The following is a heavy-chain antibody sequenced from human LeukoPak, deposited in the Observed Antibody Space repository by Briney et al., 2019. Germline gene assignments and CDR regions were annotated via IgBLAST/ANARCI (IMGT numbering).Heavy chain of an antibody. V-gene: IGHV1-2*02. D-gene: IGHD2-2*01. CDR2: INPNSGGT. CDR3: ARDRRYCSSTSCYETYYYYGMDV. Sequence: ASVTVSCKASGYTFTGYYMHWVRQAPGQGLEWMGWINPNSGGTNYAQKFQGRVTMTRDTSISTAYMELSMLRSDDTAVYYCARDRRYCSSTSCYETYYYYGMDVWGQGTTVTVSS. J-gene: IGHJ6*02. CDR1: GYTFTGYY.